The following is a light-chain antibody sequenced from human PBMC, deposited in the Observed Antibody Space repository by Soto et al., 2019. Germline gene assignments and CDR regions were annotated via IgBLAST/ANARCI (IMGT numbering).Light chain of an antibody. CDR3: CPHAGSSTYV. CDR1: SSDVGSRNL. Sequence: QSALTQPASVSGSPGQSITISCTGTSSDVGSRNLVSWYQQYPGKAPKLIIFEASKRPSGVSNRFSGSKSGSTASLTISGLQAEDEADYYCCPHAGSSTYVFGTGTKLTVL. J-gene: IGLJ1*01. V-gene: IGLV2-23*01. CDR2: EAS.